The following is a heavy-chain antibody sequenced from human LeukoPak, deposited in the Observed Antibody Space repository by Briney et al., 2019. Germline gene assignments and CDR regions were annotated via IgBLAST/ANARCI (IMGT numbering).Heavy chain of an antibody. Sequence: PGGSLRLSCAASGFTFSSYSMSWVRQAPGKGLEWVSAISGSGGSTYYADSVKGRFTISRDNSKNTLYLQMNSLRAEDTAVYYCAKDSREDYYDSSRRRLAFDIWGQGTMVTVSS. CDR1: GFTFSSYS. CDR3: AKDSREDYYDSSRRRLAFDI. CDR2: ISGSGGST. D-gene: IGHD3-22*01. J-gene: IGHJ3*02. V-gene: IGHV3-23*01.